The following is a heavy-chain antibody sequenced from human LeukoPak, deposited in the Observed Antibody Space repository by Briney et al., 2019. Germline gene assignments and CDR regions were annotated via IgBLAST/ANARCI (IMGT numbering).Heavy chain of an antibody. V-gene: IGHV1-69*04. CDR3: ASRPVTEGYGMDV. Sequence: SVKVSCKASGGTLSSYAISWVRQAPGQGLEWMGRIIPILGIANYAQKFQGRVTITADKSTSTAYMELSSLRSEDTAVYYCASRPVTEGYGMDVWGQGTTVTVSS. CDR1: GGTLSSYA. J-gene: IGHJ6*02. D-gene: IGHD4-11*01. CDR2: IIPILGIA.